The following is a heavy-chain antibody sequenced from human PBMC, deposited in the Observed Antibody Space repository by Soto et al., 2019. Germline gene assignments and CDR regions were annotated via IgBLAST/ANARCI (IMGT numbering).Heavy chain of an antibody. J-gene: IGHJ4*02. CDR1: GFTFSYYW. Sequence: GGSLRLSCAASGFTFSYYWMSWVRQAPGKGPEWVANIKFDGSEKQYVDSVKGRFSISRDNPRNSLFLQMNSLRAGDTAVYYCVKDGGYCSSTTCYSPRNHYFDSWGQGTLVTV. V-gene: IGHV3-7*03. CDR2: IKFDGSEK. D-gene: IGHD2-2*01. CDR3: VKDGGYCSSTTCYSPRNHYFDS.